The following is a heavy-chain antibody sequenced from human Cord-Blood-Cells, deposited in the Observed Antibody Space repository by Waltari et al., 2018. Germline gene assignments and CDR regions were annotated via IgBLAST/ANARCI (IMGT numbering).Heavy chain of an antibody. Sequence: EVQLVESGGGLVKPGRSLRLSCTASGFTFGDYAMSWFRQVPGKGLGWVGFIRSKAYGGTTEYAASVKGRFTISRDDSKSIAYLQMNSLKTEDTAVYYCTRDRRIAAAGRTLFDYWGQGTLVTVSS. CDR1: GFTFGDYA. J-gene: IGHJ4*02. CDR3: TRDRRIAAAGRTLFDY. V-gene: IGHV3-49*05. D-gene: IGHD6-13*01. CDR2: IRSKAYGGTT.